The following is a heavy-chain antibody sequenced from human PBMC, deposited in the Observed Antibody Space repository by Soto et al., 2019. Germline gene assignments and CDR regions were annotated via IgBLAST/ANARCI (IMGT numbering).Heavy chain of an antibody. Sequence: ASVKVSCKASGYTFTGYYMHWVRQAPGQGLEWMGWINPNSGGTNYAQKFQGWVTMTRDTSISTAYMELSRLRSDDTAVYYCAKGRSFGDNCGFDYWGQGTLVTVSS. CDR3: AKGRSFGDNCGFDY. J-gene: IGHJ4*02. CDR2: INPNSGGT. CDR1: GYTFTGYY. V-gene: IGHV1-2*04. D-gene: IGHD3-10*01.